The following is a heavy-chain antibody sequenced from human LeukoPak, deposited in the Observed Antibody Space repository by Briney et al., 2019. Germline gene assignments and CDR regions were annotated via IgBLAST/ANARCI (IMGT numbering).Heavy chain of an antibody. Sequence: VKVSCKASGGTFSSYAISWVRQAPGQGLEWMGRIIPIFGTANYAQKFQGRVTITTDESTSTAYMELSSLRSEDTAVYYCARMYSSSSNWFDPWGQGTLVTVSS. CDR1: GGTFSSYA. D-gene: IGHD6-13*01. CDR2: IIPIFGTA. V-gene: IGHV1-69*13. CDR3: ARMYSSSSNWFDP. J-gene: IGHJ5*02.